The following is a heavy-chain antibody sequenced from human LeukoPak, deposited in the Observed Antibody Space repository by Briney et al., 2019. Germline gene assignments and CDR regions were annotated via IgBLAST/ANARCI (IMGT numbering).Heavy chain of an antibody. D-gene: IGHD4-17*01. CDR2: IRYDGIKK. CDR3: ALDYGDYVLDY. CDR1: GFSFNSYG. Sequence: GGSLRLSCATSGFSFNSYGIHWVRQAPGKGLEWVAFIRYDGIKKYYADSVKGRFTISRDNSKNSLYVQMNSLRAVDTAVYYCALDYGDYVLDYWGQGTLVTVSS. V-gene: IGHV3-30*02. J-gene: IGHJ4*02.